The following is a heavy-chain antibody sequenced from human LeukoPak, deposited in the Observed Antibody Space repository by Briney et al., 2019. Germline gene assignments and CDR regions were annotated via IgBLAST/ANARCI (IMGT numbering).Heavy chain of an antibody. CDR1: GGSFSGYY. CDR3: AGSGYSGYDLNY. V-gene: IGHV4-34*01. J-gene: IGHJ4*02. CDR2: INHSGST. Sequence: TSETLSLTCAVYGGSFSGYYWSWIRQPPGKGLEWIGEINHSGSTNYNPSLKSRVTISVDTSKNQFSLKLSSVTAADTAVYYCAGSGYSGYDLNYWGQGTLVTVSS. D-gene: IGHD5-12*01.